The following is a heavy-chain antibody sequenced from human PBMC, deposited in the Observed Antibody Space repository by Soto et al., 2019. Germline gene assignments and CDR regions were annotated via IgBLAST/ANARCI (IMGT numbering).Heavy chain of an antibody. Sequence: SVKVSCKASGGTFSSYAISWVRQAPGQGLEWMGGIIPIFGTANYAQKFQGRVTITADESTSTAYMELSSLRSEDTAMYYCARDGTLYDSSAYYYLYWGQGTLVTVSS. V-gene: IGHV1-69*13. CDR2: IIPIFGTA. J-gene: IGHJ4*02. CDR1: GGTFSSYA. CDR3: ARDGTLYDSSAYYYLY. D-gene: IGHD3-22*01.